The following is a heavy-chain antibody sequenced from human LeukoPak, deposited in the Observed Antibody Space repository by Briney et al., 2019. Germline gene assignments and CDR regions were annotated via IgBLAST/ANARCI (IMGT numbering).Heavy chain of an antibody. J-gene: IGHJ3*02. CDR3: AREGHIAYSSSSYAFDI. CDR1: GGSIKSNDYY. Sequence: SETLSLTCTVSGGSIKSNDYYWGWVRQPPGKGLEWIGTIYYSGNTYYNPSLKSRVTISVDTSKNQFSLKLSSVTAADTAVYYCAREGHIAYSSSSYAFDIWGQGTMVTVSS. D-gene: IGHD6-6*01. CDR2: IYYSGNT. V-gene: IGHV4-39*07.